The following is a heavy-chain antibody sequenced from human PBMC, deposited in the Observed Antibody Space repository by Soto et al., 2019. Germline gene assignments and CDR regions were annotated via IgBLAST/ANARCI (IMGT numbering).Heavy chain of an antibody. CDR3: AREDQFDWLPEYFDY. CDR2: INHSGST. V-gene: IGHV4-34*01. J-gene: IGHJ4*02. CDR1: GGSFSGYY. Sequence: SETLSLTCAVYGGSFSGYYWSWIRQPPGKGLEWIGEINHSGSTNYNPSLKSRVTISVDTSKNQFSLKLSSVTAADTAVYYCAREDQFDWLPEYFDYWGQGTLITVSS. D-gene: IGHD3-9*01.